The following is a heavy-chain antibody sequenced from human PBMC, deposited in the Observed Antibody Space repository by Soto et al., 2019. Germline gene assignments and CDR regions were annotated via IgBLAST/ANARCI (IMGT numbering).Heavy chain of an antibody. CDR2: LWYDGSRE. J-gene: IGHJ4*02. D-gene: IGHD3-22*01. CDR3: ARVPRYDTWYFDY. Sequence: QVQLVESGGGVVQPGRSLRLSCTASGFSVSTHVIHWVRQAPGKGLEWVAVLWYDGSREYCAESVKGRFTISRDNSKNTMYLQMNSLRAEDTAVYYCARVPRYDTWYFDYWGQGTLATVSS. CDR1: GFSVSTHV. V-gene: IGHV3-33*01.